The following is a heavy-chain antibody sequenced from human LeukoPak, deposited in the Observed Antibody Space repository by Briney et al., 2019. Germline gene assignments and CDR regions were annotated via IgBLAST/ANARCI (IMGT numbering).Heavy chain of an antibody. D-gene: IGHD3-22*01. CDR1: GFTFSSYA. J-gene: IGHJ4*02. CDR2: ISGSGGST. V-gene: IGHV3-23*01. Sequence: PWGSLTLSCAASGFTFSSYAMSWVRQAPGKGLEWVSAISGSGGSTYYADSVKGRFTISRDNSKNTLYLQMNSLRAEDTAVYYCAKERVYYYDSSGYLTPSGEYFGYLGQGTLVTVSS. CDR3: AKERVYYYDSSGYLTPSGEYFGY.